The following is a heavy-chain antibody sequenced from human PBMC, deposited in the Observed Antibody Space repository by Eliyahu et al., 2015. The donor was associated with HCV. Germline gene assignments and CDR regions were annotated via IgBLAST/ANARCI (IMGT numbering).Heavy chain of an antibody. Sequence: EVQLVESGGGLVXPGGSXRLXXAASGFXFXXXAMSWVRQAPGKGLEWVSXISGSGGSTYYADSVKGRFTISRDNSKNTLYLQMNSLRAEDTAVYYCAKRGEATMVRGVIGYFDYWGQGTLVTVSS. CDR2: ISGSGGST. CDR1: GFXFXXXA. CDR3: AKRGEATMVRGVIGYFDY. J-gene: IGHJ4*02. V-gene: IGHV3-23*04. D-gene: IGHD3-10*01.